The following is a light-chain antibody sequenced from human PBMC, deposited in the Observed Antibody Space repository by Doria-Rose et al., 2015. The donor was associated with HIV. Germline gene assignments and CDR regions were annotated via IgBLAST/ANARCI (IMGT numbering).Light chain of an antibody. CDR2: DAS. J-gene: IGKJ5*01. Sequence: TQSPGTLSLSPGERATLSCRASQRVKSSYLAWYQQQPGQAPRLLIHDASTRATGIPDRFSGSGSGTDFTLTISRVEPEDVAVYYCQQYGTSRGTFGQGTRLEIK. CDR3: QQYGTSRGT. V-gene: IGKV3-20*01. CDR1: QRVKSSY.